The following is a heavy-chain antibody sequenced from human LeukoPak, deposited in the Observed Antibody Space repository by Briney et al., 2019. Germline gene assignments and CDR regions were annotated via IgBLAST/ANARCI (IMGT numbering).Heavy chain of an antibody. Sequence: PGGSLRLSCAASGLTFSSFSLNWVRQAPGKWLEWVSDISGRADYTYYADSAKGRFTISRDNSKNTLYLQMNSLRAEDTALYYCAGNWLRGQGTLVTVSS. CDR2: ISGRADYT. CDR1: GLTFSSFS. CDR3: AGNWL. D-gene: IGHD5-12*01. V-gene: IGHV3-23*01. J-gene: IGHJ1*01.